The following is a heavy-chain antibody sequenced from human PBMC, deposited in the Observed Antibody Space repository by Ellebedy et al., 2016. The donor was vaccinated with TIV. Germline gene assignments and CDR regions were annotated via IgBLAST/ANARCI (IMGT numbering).Heavy chain of an antibody. V-gene: IGHV1-18*01. CDR1: GYTFTSYG. CDR3: AREVGSGIENWFDP. J-gene: IGHJ5*02. CDR2: ISAYNGNT. Sequence: AASVKVSCKASGYTFTSYGISWVRQAPGQGLEWMGWISAYNGNTNYAQKLQGRVTMTTDTSTSTAYMELRSLRSDDTAVYYCAREVGSGIENWFDPWGQGTLVTVSS. D-gene: IGHD3-10*01.